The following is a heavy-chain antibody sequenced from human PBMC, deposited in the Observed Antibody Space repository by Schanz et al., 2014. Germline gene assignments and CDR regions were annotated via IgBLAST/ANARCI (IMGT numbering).Heavy chain of an antibody. Sequence: VHLLESGGGLVEPGGSLRLSCAASGFTLSSYGMHWVRQAPGKGLEWVSAISGGGGTTYYADSVKGRFTISRDNSKNTLYLQMNSLRAEDTAVYYCAKDRSWDYDSSGYFDYWGQGTLVTVSS. J-gene: IGHJ4*02. V-gene: IGHV3-23*01. CDR3: AKDRSWDYDSSGYFDY. CDR1: GFTLSSYG. CDR2: ISGGGGTT. D-gene: IGHD3-22*01.